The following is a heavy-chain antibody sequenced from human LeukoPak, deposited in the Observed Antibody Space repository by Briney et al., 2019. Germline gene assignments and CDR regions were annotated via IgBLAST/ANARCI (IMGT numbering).Heavy chain of an antibody. CDR1: GFTLADFA. J-gene: IGHJ4*02. D-gene: IGHD6-13*01. V-gene: IGHV3-49*03. CDR2: IRSKTYGGTT. Sequence: GRSLRLSCTASGFTLADFAMSWFRQGPGKGREWVGFIRSKTYGGTTEYAASVKGRFSISRDDSKSLAYLQMHSLKMEDTAVYYCSRDRVWGYGSSWYDYGGQGTLVSVSS. CDR3: SRDRVWGYGSSWYDY.